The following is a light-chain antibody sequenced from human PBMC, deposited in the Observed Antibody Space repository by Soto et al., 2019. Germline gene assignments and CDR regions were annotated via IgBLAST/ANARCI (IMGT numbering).Light chain of an antibody. J-gene: IGKJ2*01. Sequence: EIVLTQSPGTLSLSPGERATLSCRASQSVSSSYLAWYQQKPGQAPRLLIYGASSRATGIPARFSGSGSWTDFPLTISTLEPEGFAVYYGQLSGTSSYTFGPGTKLEIK. CDR1: QSVSSSY. CDR3: QLSGTSSYT. CDR2: GAS. V-gene: IGKV3-20*01.